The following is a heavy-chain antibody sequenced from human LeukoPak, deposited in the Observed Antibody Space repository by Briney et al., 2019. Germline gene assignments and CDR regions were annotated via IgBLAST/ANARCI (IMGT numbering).Heavy chain of an antibody. CDR2: INPNSGGT. Sequence: ASVKVSCKASGYTFTGYYMHWVRQAPGQGLEWMGWINPNSGGTNYAQKFQGRVTMTGDTSISTAYMELSRLRSDDTAVYYCARDLEDIVVVPAALNYFDYWGQGTLVTVSS. V-gene: IGHV1-2*02. CDR3: ARDLEDIVVVPAALNYFDY. CDR1: GYTFTGYY. D-gene: IGHD2-2*01. J-gene: IGHJ4*02.